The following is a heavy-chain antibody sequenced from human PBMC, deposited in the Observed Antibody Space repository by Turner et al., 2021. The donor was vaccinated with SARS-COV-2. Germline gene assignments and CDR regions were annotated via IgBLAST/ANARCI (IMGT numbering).Heavy chain of an antibody. V-gene: IGHV4-39*01. CDR1: GGSISSSRYY. J-gene: IGHJ4*02. D-gene: IGHD3-3*01. CDR3: ARSNYDFWSGYYTFYFDY. CDR2: IYYSGST. Sequence: LQLQESGPGLAKPSETLSLTCTVSGGSISSSRYYWGWIRQPPGKGLEWIGSIYYSGSTYYNPSLKSRVTISVDTSKNQFSLKLSSVTAADTAVYYCARSNYDFWSGYYTFYFDYWGQGTLVTVSS.